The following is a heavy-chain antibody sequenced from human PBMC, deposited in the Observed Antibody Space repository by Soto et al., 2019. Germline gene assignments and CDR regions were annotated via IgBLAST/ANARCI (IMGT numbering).Heavy chain of an antibody. D-gene: IGHD4-17*01. V-gene: IGHV3-23*01. Sequence: EGKVLESGGGLVQPGGSLRLTCVASGFTLSNFGMSWFSQAPGNGLEWVSFVSGNGGSTYYIDSVKGRFTISRDSSTNTVRMQMNSLRAEDTAVYYCATSNYGERDWGQGALVTVSS. CDR3: ATSNYGERD. CDR1: GFTLSNFG. CDR2: VSGNGGST. J-gene: IGHJ4*02.